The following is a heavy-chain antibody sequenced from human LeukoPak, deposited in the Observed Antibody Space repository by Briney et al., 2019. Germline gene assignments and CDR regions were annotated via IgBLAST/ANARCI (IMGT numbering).Heavy chain of an antibody. CDR2: IYYSGST. Sequence: PSETLSLTCTVSGGSISSGDYYWSWIRQPPGEGLEWIGYIYYSGSTYYNPSLKSRVTISVDTSKNQFSLKLSSVTAADTAVYYCARDRSFDTTIGRYYYSYGMDVWGQGTTVTVSS. CDR1: GGSISSGDYY. D-gene: IGHD5-18*01. V-gene: IGHV4-30-4*01. CDR3: ARDRSFDTTIGRYYYSYGMDV. J-gene: IGHJ6*02.